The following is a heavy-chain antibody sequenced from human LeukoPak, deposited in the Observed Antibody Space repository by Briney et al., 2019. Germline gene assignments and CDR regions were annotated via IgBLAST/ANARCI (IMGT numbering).Heavy chain of an antibody. CDR3: ARVDYGGNPLDY. CDR2: IYYSGST. Sequence: SETLSLTCTVSGGSISSYYWSWIRQPPGKGLEWIGYIYYSGSTNYTPSLKSRVTISVDTSKNQFSLKLSSVTAADTAVYYCARVDYGGNPLDYWGQGTLVTVSS. V-gene: IGHV4-59*01. J-gene: IGHJ4*02. D-gene: IGHD4-23*01. CDR1: GGSISSYY.